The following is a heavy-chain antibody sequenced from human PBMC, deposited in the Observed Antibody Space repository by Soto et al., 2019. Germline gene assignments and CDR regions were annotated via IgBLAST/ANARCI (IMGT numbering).Heavy chain of an antibody. D-gene: IGHD5-12*01. CDR2: MYSGGST. Sequence: XGSLRLSCAAAGFTVSSNYLSWVRQAPGKGLEWVSVMYSGGSTSYADSVKGRFTISRDNSKNTLYLQMNSLRAEDTAVYYCARHPRGYSGYDEAFDIRGQEPVVTVSS. CDR3: ARHPRGYSGYDEAFDI. J-gene: IGHJ3*02. CDR1: GFTVSSNY. V-gene: IGHV3-53*01.